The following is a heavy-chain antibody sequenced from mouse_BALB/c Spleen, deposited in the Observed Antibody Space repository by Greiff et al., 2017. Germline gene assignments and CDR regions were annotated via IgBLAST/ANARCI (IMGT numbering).Heavy chain of an antibody. J-gene: IGHJ3*01. CDR2: IYPGSGNT. CDR1: GYTFTDYY. Sequence: VHLVESGAELARPGASVKLSCKASGYTFTDYYINWVKQRTGQGLEWIGEIYPGSGNTYYNEKFKGKATLTADKSSSTAYMQLSSLTSEDSAVYFCARRGIFAYWGQGTLVTVSA. V-gene: IGHV1-77*01. CDR3: ARRGIFAY.